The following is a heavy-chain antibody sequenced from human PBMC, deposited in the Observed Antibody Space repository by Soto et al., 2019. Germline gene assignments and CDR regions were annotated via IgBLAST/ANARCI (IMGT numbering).Heavy chain of an antibody. CDR1: GFIFSTNG. CDR3: ASGPGGFDP. V-gene: IGHV3-23*01. Sequence: PGGSLRLSCAASGFIFSTNGMSWVRQAPGKGLEWVSAISGSGGSTYYADSVKGRFTISRDNSKNTLYLQMNSLRAEDTAVYYCASGPGGFDPWGQGTLVTVSS. CDR2: ISGSGGST. J-gene: IGHJ5*02.